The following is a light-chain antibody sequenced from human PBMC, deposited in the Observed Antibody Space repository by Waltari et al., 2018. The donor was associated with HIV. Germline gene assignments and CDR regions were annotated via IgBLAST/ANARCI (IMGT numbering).Light chain of an antibody. V-gene: IGKV1-39*01. Sequence: DIQMTQSPPSLSASIGDSVTITCRAGQNIGSYLNWFQQRSGKAPKLLIYAASTLVSGVPSRFSGSGSATDFTLTINSLQPEDFATYYCQQSYTTPRTFGQGAKLETK. J-gene: IGKJ2*01. CDR2: AAS. CDR3: QQSYTTPRT. CDR1: QNIGSY.